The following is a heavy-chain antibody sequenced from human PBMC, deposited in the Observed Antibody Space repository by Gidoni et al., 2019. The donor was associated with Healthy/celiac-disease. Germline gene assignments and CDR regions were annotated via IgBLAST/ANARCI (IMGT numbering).Heavy chain of an antibody. V-gene: IGHV3-53*01. J-gene: IGHJ4*02. CDR1: GFTVSSNY. CDR3: ARDRPGDYRGSVYFDY. Sequence: EVQLVESGGGLIQPGGSLRLSCAASGFTVSSNYRGWVRQAPGKGREWVSVIYSGGSTYYADSVKCRFTISRDNSKNTLYLQMNSLRAEDTAVYYCARDRPGDYRGSVYFDYWGQGTLVTVSS. D-gene: IGHD4-17*01. CDR2: IYSGGST.